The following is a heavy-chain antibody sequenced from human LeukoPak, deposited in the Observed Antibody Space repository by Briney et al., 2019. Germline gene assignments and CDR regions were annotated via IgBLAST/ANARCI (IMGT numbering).Heavy chain of an antibody. CDR2: MNPNSGNT. CDR1: GYTFTSYG. D-gene: IGHD6-13*01. CDR3: ARSNSIAAAGDYYYYGMDV. Sequence: ASVKVSCKASGYTFTSYGISWVRQAPGQGLEWMGWMNPNSGNTGYAQKFQGRVTMTRNTSISTAYMELSSLRSEDTAVYYYARSNSIAAAGDYYYYGMDVWGQGTTVTVSS. J-gene: IGHJ6*02. V-gene: IGHV1-8*02.